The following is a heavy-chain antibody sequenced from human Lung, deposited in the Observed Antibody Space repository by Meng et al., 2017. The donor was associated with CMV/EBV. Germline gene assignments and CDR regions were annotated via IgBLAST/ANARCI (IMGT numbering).Heavy chain of an antibody. D-gene: IGHD5-18*01. CDR1: GFTFSTYA. Sequence: GGSLRLXCAASGFTFSTYAMNWVRQAPGKGREWVSSISGSTSSDTHYADSVGGRFTISRDNSKNTLFLHLSSLRVEDTAIYYCARALRGYAYPRDAFGVWXQGTXVTVSS. J-gene: IGHJ3*01. CDR3: ARALRGYAYPRDAFGV. V-gene: IGHV3-23*01. CDR2: ISGSTSSDT.